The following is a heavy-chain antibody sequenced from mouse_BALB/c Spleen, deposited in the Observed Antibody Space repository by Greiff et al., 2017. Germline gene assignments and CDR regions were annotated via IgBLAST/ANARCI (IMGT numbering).Heavy chain of an antibody. CDR2: ISSGSSTI. CDR3: ARRDYGSGGYFDV. J-gene: IGHJ1*01. CDR1: GFTFSSFG. Sequence: EVKLMESGGGLVQPRGSRKLSCAASGFTFSSFGMHWVRQAPEKGLEWVAYISSGSSTIYYADTVKGRFTISRDNPKNTLFLQMTSLRSEDTAMYYCARRDYGSGGYFDVWGAGTTVTVSS. D-gene: IGHD1-1*01. V-gene: IGHV5-17*02.